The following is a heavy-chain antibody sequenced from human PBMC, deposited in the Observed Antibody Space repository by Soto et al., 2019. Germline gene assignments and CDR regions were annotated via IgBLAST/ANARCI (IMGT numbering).Heavy chain of an antibody. Sequence: SETLSLTCTVSGYSISSGYYWGWIRQPPGKGLEWIGSIYHSGSTYYNPSLKSRVTISVDTSKNQFSLKLSSVTAADTAVYYCASEVAVANHFDYWGQGTLVTVSS. CDR2: IYHSGST. D-gene: IGHD6-19*01. CDR3: ASEVAVANHFDY. CDR1: GYSISSGYY. V-gene: IGHV4-38-2*02. J-gene: IGHJ4*02.